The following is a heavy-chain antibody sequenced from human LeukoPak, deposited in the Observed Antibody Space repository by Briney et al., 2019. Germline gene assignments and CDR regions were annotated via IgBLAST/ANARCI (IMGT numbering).Heavy chain of an antibody. D-gene: IGHD6-13*01. CDR1: GDSVSSNSAA. V-gene: IGHV6-1*01. Sequence: SQTLSLTCAISGDSVSSNSAAWNWIRQSPSRGLEWLGRTYHRSKWNSDYAISVRSRITINPDTSKNQFSLKLSSVTAADTAVYYCARFGPRRVGSSSWPVTKRKTGFDYWGQGTLVTVSS. J-gene: IGHJ4*02. CDR3: ARFGPRRVGSSSWPVTKRKTGFDY. CDR2: TYHRSKWNS.